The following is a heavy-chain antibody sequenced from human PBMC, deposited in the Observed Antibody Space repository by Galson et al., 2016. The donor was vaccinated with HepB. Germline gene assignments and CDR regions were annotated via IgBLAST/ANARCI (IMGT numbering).Heavy chain of an antibody. D-gene: IGHD3-9*01. V-gene: IGHV3-30*04. J-gene: IGHJ4*02. Sequence: SLRLSCAASGFTFNTYAMHWVRQPPGKGLEWVAVISYDGRDKNYAESLKGRITISRDNSNNTLYLQMNSLRAEDTALYYCARTTIRYFDWSPVDYWGRGTLVTVSS. CDR1: GFTFNTYA. CDR3: ARTTIRYFDWSPVDY. CDR2: ISYDGRDK.